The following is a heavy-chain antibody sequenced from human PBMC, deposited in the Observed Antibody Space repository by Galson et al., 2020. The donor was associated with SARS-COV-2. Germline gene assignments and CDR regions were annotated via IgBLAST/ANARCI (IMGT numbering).Heavy chain of an antibody. CDR3: ARIKWVLGGYYYYRDV. D-gene: IGHD3-16*01. Sequence: SETLSLTCAVYGGSFSGYYWSWIRQPPGKGLEWIGEINHSGSTNYNPSLKSRVTISVDTSKNQFSLKLSSVTAADTAVYYCARIKWVLGGYYYYRDVWGKGTTVTVSS. CDR2: INHSGST. CDR1: GGSFSGYY. J-gene: IGHJ6*03. V-gene: IGHV4-34*01.